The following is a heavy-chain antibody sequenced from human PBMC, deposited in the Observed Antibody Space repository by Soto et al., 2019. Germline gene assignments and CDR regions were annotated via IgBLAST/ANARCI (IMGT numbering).Heavy chain of an antibody. CDR3: ARDRITGTTAGGVFSGFDP. CDR1: GYTFTSYA. V-gene: IGHV1-3*01. CDR2: INAGNGNT. J-gene: IGHJ5*02. D-gene: IGHD1-7*01. Sequence: QVQLVQSGAEVKKPGASVKVSCKASGYTFTSYAMHWVRQAPGQRLEWMGWINAGNGNTKYSQKFQGRVTITRDTSASRAYMERSSLRSEDTAVYYCARDRITGTTAGGVFSGFDPWGQGTLVTVS.